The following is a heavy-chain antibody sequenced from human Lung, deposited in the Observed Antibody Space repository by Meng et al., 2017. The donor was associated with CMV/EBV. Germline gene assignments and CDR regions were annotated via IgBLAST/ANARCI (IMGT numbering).Heavy chain of an antibody. CDR3: VRDRFRTVRGLFAY. Sequence: ASVXVSCKPSGHSFTDYYIHLVRQAPGQGLEWMGWINPNSGCTNYAENFQGRVTMTRDTSISTASMELNRLRSEDTAVYYCVRDRFRTVRGLFAYWGQGTLVTVSS. CDR2: INPNSGCT. D-gene: IGHD3-10*01. J-gene: IGHJ4*02. CDR1: GHSFTDYY. V-gene: IGHV1-2*02.